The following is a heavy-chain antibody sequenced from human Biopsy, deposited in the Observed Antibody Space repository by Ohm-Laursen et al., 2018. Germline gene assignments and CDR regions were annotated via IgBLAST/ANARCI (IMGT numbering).Heavy chain of an antibody. Sequence: SVKVSCKASGGAFTNYAINWVRQAPGHGLEWMGGIITVSETAGYAERFQGRVTITADVTTTTAYMDLSGLRSEDTAVDYCVAYPSSGFFENNDDCAMDVWGQGTTVIVSS. CDR2: IITVSETA. CDR1: GGAFTNYA. V-gene: IGHV1-69*13. J-gene: IGHJ6*02. D-gene: IGHD6-19*01. CDR3: VAYPSSGFFENNDDCAMDV.